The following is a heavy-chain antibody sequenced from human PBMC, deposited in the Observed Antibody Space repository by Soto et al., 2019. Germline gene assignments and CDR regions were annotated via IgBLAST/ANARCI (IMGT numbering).Heavy chain of an antibody. CDR1: GDSLKTGDYY. V-gene: IGHV4-31*03. Sequence: QVQLQESGPGLVKPSQTLSLTCIVSGDSLKTGDYYWTWFRQHPGKGLEFIGYTYYSDSTYYNPTLKSRVAISEDKSKNQFSLKLSSVTAADTALYYCGRRRGNGYDESWGQGTLVTFSS. CDR2: TYYSDST. CDR3: GRRRGNGYDES. D-gene: IGHD5-18*01. J-gene: IGHJ5*02.